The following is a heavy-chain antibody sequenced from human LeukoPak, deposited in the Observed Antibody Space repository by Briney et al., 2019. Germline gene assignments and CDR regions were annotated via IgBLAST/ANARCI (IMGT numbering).Heavy chain of an antibody. Sequence: GGSLRFSCAASGFTFSSYSMNWVRQAPGKGLEWVSSISSSSSYIYYADSVKGRFTISRDNAKNSLYLQMNSLRAEDTAVYYCARVMTTVTNGWFDPWGQGTLVTVSS. D-gene: IGHD4-17*01. CDR3: ARVMTTVTNGWFDP. V-gene: IGHV3-21*01. J-gene: IGHJ5*02. CDR1: GFTFSSYS. CDR2: ISSSSSYI.